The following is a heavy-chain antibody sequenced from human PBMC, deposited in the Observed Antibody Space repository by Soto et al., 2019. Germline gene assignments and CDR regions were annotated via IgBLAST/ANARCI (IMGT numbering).Heavy chain of an antibody. CDR3: ARPGRYYDSSDYYDPDV. CDR1: GSNFASSW. D-gene: IGHD3-22*01. V-gene: IGHV5-51*01. J-gene: IGHJ4*02. Sequence: ESMKISVEGSGSNFASSWIGWVRQIPGKGLEWMGIVYPGDSDTRYSPSFQGQVTISADKSISTAYLQWSSLKASDTAMYYCARPGRYYDSSDYYDPDVWGQGTLVTVSS. CDR2: VYPGDSDT.